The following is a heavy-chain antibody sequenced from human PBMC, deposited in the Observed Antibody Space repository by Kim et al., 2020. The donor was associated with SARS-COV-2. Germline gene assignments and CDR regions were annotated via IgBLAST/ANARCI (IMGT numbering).Heavy chain of an antibody. CDR3: ASGYYYDSSGYYHSY. CDR1: GGSFSGYY. V-gene: IGHV4-34*01. CDR2: INHSGST. J-gene: IGHJ4*02. D-gene: IGHD3-22*01. Sequence: SETLSLTCAVYGGSFSGYYWSWIRQPPGKGLEWIGEINHSGSTNYNPSLESRVTISVDTSKNQFSLKLSSVTAADTAVYYCASGYYYDSSGYYHSYWGQGTLVTVSS.